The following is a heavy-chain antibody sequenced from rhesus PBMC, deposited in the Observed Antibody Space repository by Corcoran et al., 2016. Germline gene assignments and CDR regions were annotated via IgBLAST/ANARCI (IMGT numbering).Heavy chain of an antibody. J-gene: IGHJ4*01. D-gene: IGHD4-4*01. Sequence: QVQLQESGAELGRPSETLSLTSAVSGASICSSWWGWSRHSTGRGVEGIGEFNGNSCNSYYNPSLKSRVTISKDASKNQFSLKLSSVTAADTAVYYCARSGYGSGGVYWGQGVMVTVSS. CDR2: FNGNSCNS. V-gene: IGHV4-80*01. CDR3: ARSGYGSGGVY. CDR1: GASICSSW.